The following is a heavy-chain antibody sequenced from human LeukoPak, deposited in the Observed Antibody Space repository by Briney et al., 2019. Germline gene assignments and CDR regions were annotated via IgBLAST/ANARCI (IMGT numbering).Heavy chain of an antibody. CDR2: MNPNSGNT. D-gene: IGHD1-26*01. CDR1: GYTFTSYD. V-gene: IGHV1-8*01. Sequence: GASVKVSCKASGYTFTSYDINWVQQATGQGLEWMGWMNPNSGNTGYAQKFQGRVTMTRNTSISTAYMELSSLRSEDTAVYYCARGRGVKWELRGGFDYWGQGTLVTVSS. J-gene: IGHJ4*02. CDR3: ARGRGVKWELRGGFDY.